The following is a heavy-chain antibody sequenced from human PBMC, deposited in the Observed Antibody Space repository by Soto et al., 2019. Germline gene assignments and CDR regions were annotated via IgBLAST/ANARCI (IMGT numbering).Heavy chain of an antibody. D-gene: IGHD3-9*01. CDR2: IRWKSGSM. V-gene: IGHV3-9*01. J-gene: IGHJ3*01. Sequence: ESGGDLVQPGRSLRLACTASGFKFDDYAMHWVRQAPGKGLEWVSGIRWKSGSMNYADSVKGRFTISRDNAKNSLYLQMNSLRSEDTALYYCAKDIYDILTGYSRGDGLDLWGHGTMVTVSS. CDR1: GFKFDDYA. CDR3: AKDIYDILTGYSRGDGLDL.